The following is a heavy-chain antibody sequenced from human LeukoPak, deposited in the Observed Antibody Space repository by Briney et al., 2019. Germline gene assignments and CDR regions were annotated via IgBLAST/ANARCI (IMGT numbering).Heavy chain of an antibody. J-gene: IGHJ6*03. CDR2: ISSSGSTI. V-gene: IGHV3-11*01. D-gene: IGHD5-18*01. CDR1: GFTFSDYY. CDR3: ARPTWGYSYGPPRYMDV. Sequence: GGSLRLSCAPSGFTFSDYYMSWIRQARGKGLEWVSYISSSGSTIYYADSVKGRFTISRDNAKNSLYLQINSLRAEDTAVYYCARPTWGYSYGPPRYMDVWGKGTTVTVSS.